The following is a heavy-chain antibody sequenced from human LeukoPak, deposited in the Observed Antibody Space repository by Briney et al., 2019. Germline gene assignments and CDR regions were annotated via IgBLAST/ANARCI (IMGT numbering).Heavy chain of an antibody. D-gene: IGHD3-22*01. J-gene: IGHJ4*02. CDR3: ARANLNYYDTSGFFDY. CDR2: ISGVTTSI. Sequence: GGSLRLSCAASGFTFSSSNMNWVRQAPGKGLEWVSDISGVTTSIYYADSVKGRFTISRDNAKNSLYLQMNSLRVEDTAVYYCARANLNYYDTSGFFDYWGQGTLVTVSS. V-gene: IGHV3-48*04. CDR1: GFTFSSSN.